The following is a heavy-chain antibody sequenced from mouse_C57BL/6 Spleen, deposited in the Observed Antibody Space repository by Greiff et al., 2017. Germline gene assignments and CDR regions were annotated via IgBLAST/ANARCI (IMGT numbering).Heavy chain of an antibody. J-gene: IGHJ4*01. D-gene: IGHD2-4*01. CDR3: ARYDYDENYYAMDY. CDR2: IYPGSGNT. V-gene: IGHV1-76*01. CDR1: GYTFTDYY. Sequence: QVHVKQSGAELVRPGASVKLSCKASGYTFTDYYINWVKQRPGQGLEWIARIYPGSGNTYYNEKFKGKATLTAEKSSSTAYMQLSSLTSEDSAVYFCARYDYDENYYAMDYWGQGTSVTVSS.